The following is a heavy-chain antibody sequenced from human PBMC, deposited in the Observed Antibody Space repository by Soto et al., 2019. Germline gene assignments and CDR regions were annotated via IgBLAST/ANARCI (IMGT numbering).Heavy chain of an antibody. J-gene: IGHJ4*02. CDR3: GKLTDY. Sequence: GSSLRLSCAASGFTFSSYDVHWVRQAPAKGLEFVGGISPNGGGTYYADSVKGRSTISRDNSKNTLYLQMSSLTPDDTAVYYCGKLTDYWALGTLVTFSS. D-gene: IGHD3-9*01. CDR2: ISPNGGGT. V-gene: IGHV3-64D*06. CDR1: GFTFSSYD.